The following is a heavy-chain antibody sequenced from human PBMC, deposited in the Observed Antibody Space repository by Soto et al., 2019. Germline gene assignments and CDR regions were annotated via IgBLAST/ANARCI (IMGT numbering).Heavy chain of an antibody. CDR1: GFTFSSYA. CDR2: ISYDGSNK. V-gene: IGHV3-30-3*01. Sequence: QVQLVESGGGVVQPGRSLRLSCAASGFTFSSYAMHWVRQAPGKGLEWVAVISYDGSNKYYADSVKGRFTISRDNSKSTLYLQMNSLRAEDTAVYYCARTYSSSSDDAFDIWGQGTMVTVSS. CDR3: ARTYSSSSDDAFDI. D-gene: IGHD6-6*01. J-gene: IGHJ3*02.